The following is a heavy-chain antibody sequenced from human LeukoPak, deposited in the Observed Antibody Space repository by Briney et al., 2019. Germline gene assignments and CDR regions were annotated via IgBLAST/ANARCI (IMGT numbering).Heavy chain of an antibody. J-gene: IGHJ4*02. CDR2: IYPGDSDT. Sequence: KVSCKASGYTFTSYWIGWVRQMPGKGLEWMGIIYPGDSDTRYSPSFQGQVTISADKSISTAYLQWSSLKASDTAMYYCARQGEASDFDYWGQGTLVTVSS. CDR1: GYTFTSYW. V-gene: IGHV5-51*01. CDR3: ARQGEASDFDY. D-gene: IGHD1-26*01.